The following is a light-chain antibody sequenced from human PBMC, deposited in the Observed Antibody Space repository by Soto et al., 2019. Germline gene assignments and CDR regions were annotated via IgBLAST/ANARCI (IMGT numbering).Light chain of an antibody. CDR3: QQHNNWPLS. V-gene: IGKV3-15*01. CDR1: QSVSSN. Sequence: EIVMTQSPATLSVSPGERATLSCRASQSVSSNLAWYQQKPGQAPRLLIYGASTRATVIPARFSGSGSGTEFTLTISSLHSEDFAVYYCQQHNNWPLSFGQGTKLQIK. J-gene: IGKJ2*01. CDR2: GAS.